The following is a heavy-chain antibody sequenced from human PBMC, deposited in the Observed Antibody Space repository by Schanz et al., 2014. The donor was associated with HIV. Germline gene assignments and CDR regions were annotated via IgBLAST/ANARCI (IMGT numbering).Heavy chain of an antibody. V-gene: IGHV3-23*01. D-gene: IGHD6-6*01. Sequence: EVQLLESGGGLVQPGGSLRLSCEVSGFTFSGYAMSWVRQAPGKGLEWVSAISDSGRTTYYGDSAKGRFTISRDNSKNTLYLQMHSLRAEDTAVYYCVGHGSSSSWGLGTLVTVSS. J-gene: IGHJ5*02. CDR1: GFTFSGYA. CDR2: ISDSGRTT. CDR3: VGHGSSSS.